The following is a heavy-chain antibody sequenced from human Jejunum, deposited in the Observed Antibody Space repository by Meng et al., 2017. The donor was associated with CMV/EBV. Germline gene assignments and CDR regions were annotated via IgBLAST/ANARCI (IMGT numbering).Heavy chain of an antibody. CDR2: ISGGGVST. J-gene: IGHJ5*02. CDR3: AKDRNYGSGSENNWFDP. V-gene: IGHV3-23*04. Sequence: EVQLVESGGGVVQPGGSLRLCCATPGFTFSDYAMYWVRQAPEKGLEWVSGISGGGVSTDYADSVKGRFTISRDNSKNILYLQMNSLRAEDTAVYYCAKDRNYGSGSENNWFDPWGQGTLVTVSS. CDR1: GFTFSDYA. D-gene: IGHD3-10*01.